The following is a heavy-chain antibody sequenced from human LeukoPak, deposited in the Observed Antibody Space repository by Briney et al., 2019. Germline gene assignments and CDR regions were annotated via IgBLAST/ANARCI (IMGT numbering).Heavy chain of an antibody. D-gene: IGHD6-13*01. CDR1: GGSINSNSHF. Sequence: PSETLSLTCTVSGGSINSNSHFWDWIRQSPGKGLEWIGTIYYSGSTYYSPSLKSRVTISVDTSNKQFSLELNSVTAADTAVYYCARHLEYISSWKGYYFDYWGQGILVTVSS. CDR3: ARHLEYISSWKGYYFDY. CDR2: IYYSGST. V-gene: IGHV4-39*01. J-gene: IGHJ4*02.